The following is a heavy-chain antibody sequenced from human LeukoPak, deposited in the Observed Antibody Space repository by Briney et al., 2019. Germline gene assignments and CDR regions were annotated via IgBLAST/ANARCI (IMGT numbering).Heavy chain of an antibody. D-gene: IGHD6-19*01. J-gene: IGHJ1*01. V-gene: IGHV1-3*01. CDR2: INAGNGNT. CDR1: GYTFTSYA. Sequence: ASVKVSCKASGYTFTSYAMHWVRQAPGQRLEWMGWINAGNGNTKYSQKFQGRVTITRDTSASTAYMELSSLRSEDTAVYYCARGEASSGSYSDWGYFQHWGQGTLVTVSS. CDR3: ARGEASSGSYSDWGYFQH.